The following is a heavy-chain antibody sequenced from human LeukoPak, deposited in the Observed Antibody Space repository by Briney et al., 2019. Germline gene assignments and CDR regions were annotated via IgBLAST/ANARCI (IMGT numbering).Heavy chain of an antibody. D-gene: IGHD7-27*01. CDR1: GFIFNNYA. CDR3: TKRGRDWGPFDY. J-gene: IGHJ4*02. CDR2: ISTSGDGT. V-gene: IGHV3-23*01. Sequence: PGGSLRLSCVASGFIFNNYAMSWVRQSPGKGPEWVSSISTSGDGTYYPDSVKGRFTISRDNSKDTLYLEMDSLRDEDTAVYYCTKRGRDWGPFDYWGQGTLVTVSS.